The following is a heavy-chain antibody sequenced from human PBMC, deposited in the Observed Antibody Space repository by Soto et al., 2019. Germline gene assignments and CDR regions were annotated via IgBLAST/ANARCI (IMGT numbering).Heavy chain of an antibody. CDR2: IYYSGST. CDR3: AAVWFGVSQH. Sequence: QLQLQESGPGLVKPSETLSLTCTVSGGSISSSSYYWGWIRQPPGKGLEWIGSIYYSGSTYYNPTLTVRVTMSVDTSKNQFSLELSSVTAADTAVYFCAAVWFGVSQHWGQGTLVTVSS. D-gene: IGHD3-10*01. V-gene: IGHV4-39*01. J-gene: IGHJ1*01. CDR1: GGSISSSSYY.